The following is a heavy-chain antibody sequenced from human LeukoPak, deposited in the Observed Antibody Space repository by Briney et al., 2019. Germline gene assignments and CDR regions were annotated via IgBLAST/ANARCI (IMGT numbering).Heavy chain of an antibody. V-gene: IGHV1-2*02. J-gene: IGHJ3*02. CDR1: GYTFTGYY. CDR3: ATVSGAAIDAFDI. D-gene: IGHD4-17*01. Sequence: GASVKVSCKASGYTFTGYYMHWVRQAPGQGLEWMGWINPNSGGTNYAQKFQGRVTMTRDTSISTAYMELSRLRSDDTAVYYCATVSGAAIDAFDIWGQGTMVTVSS. CDR2: INPNSGGT.